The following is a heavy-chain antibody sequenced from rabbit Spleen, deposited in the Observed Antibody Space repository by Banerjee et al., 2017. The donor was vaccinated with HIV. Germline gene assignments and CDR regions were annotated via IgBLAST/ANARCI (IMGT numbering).Heavy chain of an antibody. D-gene: IGHD8-1*01. CDR2: IYTGISTNT. CDR3: ARDTGTSFSSYGMDL. CDR1: GVSFSTNHY. Sequence: QSLAESGGDLVKPGPSLTLTCTASGVSFSTNHYMCWVRQAPGKGLEWIACIYTGISTNTYYANWAKGRFTISKTSSTTVTLQMTSLTAADTATYFCARDTGTSFSSYGMDLWGQGTLVTVS. J-gene: IGHJ6*01. V-gene: IGHV1S40*01.